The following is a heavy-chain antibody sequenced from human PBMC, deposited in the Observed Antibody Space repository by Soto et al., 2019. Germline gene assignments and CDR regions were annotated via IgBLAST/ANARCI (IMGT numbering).Heavy chain of an antibody. D-gene: IGHD3-22*01. CDR2: ISTNRRST. Sequence: GGSLRLSCSASGFTFSSYAMHWVRQAPGKGLEYISSISTNRRSTHYADSVKGRFTISRNNTKNSKKLKKSSLRANNTALYYCVKGEYYYDSSGYYPFDYWGQGT. CDR3: VKGEYYYDSSGYYPFDY. V-gene: IGHV3-64D*06. J-gene: IGHJ4*02. CDR1: GFTFSSYA.